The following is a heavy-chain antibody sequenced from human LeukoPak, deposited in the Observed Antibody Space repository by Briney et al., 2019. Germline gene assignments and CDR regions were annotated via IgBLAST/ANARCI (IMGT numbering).Heavy chain of an antibody. J-gene: IGHJ3*02. CDR1: GFTFTTYA. Sequence: PGGSLRLSCAASGFTFTTYAISWVRQAPGQGLEWMGWISASTGNTNYAQKLQGRVTMTTDTSTSTAYVELTSLISDDTAVYYCARGQDGFDIWGQGTMVTVSS. V-gene: IGHV1-18*01. CDR3: ARGQDGFDI. CDR2: ISASTGNT.